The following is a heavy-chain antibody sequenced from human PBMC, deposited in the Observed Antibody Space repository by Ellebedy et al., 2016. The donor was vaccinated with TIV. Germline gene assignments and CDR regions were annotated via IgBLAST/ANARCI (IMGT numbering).Heavy chain of an antibody. J-gene: IGHJ4*02. V-gene: IGHV3-30-3*01. CDR2: ISVDGSKE. D-gene: IGHD3-22*01. Sequence: GGSLRLXXAASGFTFSDYAMHWVRQAPGKGLEWVTLISVDGSKEYYADSVKGRFTVSRDNSKNTLYLQMNSLRTEDTAVYYCAREESSGWDWVGKYWGQGALVTVSS. CDR1: GFTFSDYA. CDR3: AREESSGWDWVGKY.